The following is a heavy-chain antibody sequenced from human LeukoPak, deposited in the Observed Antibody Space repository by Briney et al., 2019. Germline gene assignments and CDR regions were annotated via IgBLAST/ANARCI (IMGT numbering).Heavy chain of an antibody. D-gene: IGHD3-9*01. CDR2: ISGSGEST. J-gene: IGHJ6*03. V-gene: IGHV3-23*01. CDR1: RFTFSRYA. Sequence: TGGSLRLSCEGSRFTFSRYAMTWVRQAPGKGLEWVSAISGSGESTFYAESVKGRFTISRDNSKNTLYLQMNSLRAEDTAVYYCAKGDFNILTGYSYYYYMDVWGKGTTVTISS. CDR3: AKGDFNILTGYSYYYYMDV.